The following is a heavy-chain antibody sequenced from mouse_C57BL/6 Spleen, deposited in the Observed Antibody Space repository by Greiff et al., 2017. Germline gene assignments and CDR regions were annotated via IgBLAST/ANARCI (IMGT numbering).Heavy chain of an antibody. CDR3: ARLTTDESFAV. V-gene: IGHV1-82*01. D-gene: IGHD1-1*01. Sequence: QVQLQQSGPELVKPGASVKISCKASGYAFSSSWMNWVKQRPGKGLEWIGRIYPGDGDTNYNGKFKGKATLTADKSSSTAYMQLSSLTSEDSAVYCCARLTTDESFAVWGTGTTVTVSS. CDR1: GYAFSSSW. CDR2: IYPGDGDT. J-gene: IGHJ1*03.